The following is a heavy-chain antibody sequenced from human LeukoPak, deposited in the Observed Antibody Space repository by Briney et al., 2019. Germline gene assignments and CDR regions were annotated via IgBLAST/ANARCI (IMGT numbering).Heavy chain of an antibody. CDR3: ARVDCSSTSCLKTYYFDY. Sequence: SETLSLTCTVSGGSISSYYWSWIRQPPGKGLEWIGYIYYSGITNYNPSLKSRVTISVDTSKNQFSLKLSSVTAADTAVYYCARVDCSSTSCLKTYYFDYWGQGTLVTVSS. V-gene: IGHV4-59*01. CDR2: IYYSGIT. J-gene: IGHJ4*02. CDR1: GGSISSYY. D-gene: IGHD2-2*01.